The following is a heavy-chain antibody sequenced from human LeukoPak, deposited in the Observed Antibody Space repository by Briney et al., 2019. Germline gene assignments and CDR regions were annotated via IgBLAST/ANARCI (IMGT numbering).Heavy chain of an antibody. CDR3: VRGGRGYDWFDP. D-gene: IGHD1-26*01. V-gene: IGHV4-59*01. CDR2: IYYSGST. Sequence: PSETLSLTCTVSGGSISSYYWSWIRQPPGKGLEWIAYIYYSGSTNFNPSLESRVTISVDTSKNQFSLKLNSVTAADTAVYYCVRGGRGYDWFDPWGQGTLVTVSS. CDR1: GGSISSYY. J-gene: IGHJ5*02.